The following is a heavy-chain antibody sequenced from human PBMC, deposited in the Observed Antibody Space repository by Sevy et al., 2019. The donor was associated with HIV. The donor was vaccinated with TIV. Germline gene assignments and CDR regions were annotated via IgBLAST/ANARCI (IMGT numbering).Heavy chain of an antibody. J-gene: IGHJ6*02. Sequence: GGYLRLSCAASGFTFDDYAMHWVRQAPGKGLEWVSGISWNSGSIGYADSVKGRFTISRDNAKNSLYLQMNSLRAEDTALYYCAKEAGRVGVHHGMDVWGQGTTVTVSS. V-gene: IGHV3-9*01. CDR1: GFTFDDYA. D-gene: IGHD1-26*01. CDR2: ISWNSGSI. CDR3: AKEAGRVGVHHGMDV.